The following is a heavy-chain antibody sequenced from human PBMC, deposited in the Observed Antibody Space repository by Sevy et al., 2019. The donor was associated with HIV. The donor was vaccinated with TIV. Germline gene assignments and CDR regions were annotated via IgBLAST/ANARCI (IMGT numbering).Heavy chain of an antibody. CDR2: IKSETDGGTT. J-gene: IGHJ4*02. CDR1: GFTLNKAW. Sequence: GGSLRLSCAASGFTLNKAWMNWVRQAPGKGLEWVGLIKSETDGGTTDYAEPGKGRFSISTKDSKNMLYLQMSSLKIEDTAVYYCSMEDGYNYFDYWGQGALVTVSS. CDR3: SMEDGYNYFDY. V-gene: IGHV3-15*07. D-gene: IGHD5-12*01.